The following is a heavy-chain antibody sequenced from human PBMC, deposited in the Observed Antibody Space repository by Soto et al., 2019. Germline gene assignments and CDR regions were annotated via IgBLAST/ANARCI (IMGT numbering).Heavy chain of an antibody. CDR1: GFTFDDYA. CDR2: ISWNSGSI. Sequence: GGSLRLSCAASGFTFDDYAMHWVRQAPGKGLEWVSGISWNSGSIGYADSVKGRFTISRDNAKNSLYLQMNSLRAEDTALYYCAREYCYDSSGYRARDAFDIWGQGTMVTVSS. D-gene: IGHD3-22*01. V-gene: IGHV3-9*01. J-gene: IGHJ3*02. CDR3: AREYCYDSSGYRARDAFDI.